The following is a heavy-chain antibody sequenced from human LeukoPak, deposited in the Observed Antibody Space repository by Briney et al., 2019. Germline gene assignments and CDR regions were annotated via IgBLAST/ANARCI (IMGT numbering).Heavy chain of an antibody. D-gene: IGHD2-2*01. Sequence: GGSLRLSCAASGFTFSSYAMHWVRQAPGKGLEWVSYMSSSSRYTNYADSVKGRFTISRDNAKNSLYLQMNNLRAEDTAVYYCARDRYCSSTACLTPDAFDIWGQGTMVTVSS. CDR1: GFTFSSYA. J-gene: IGHJ3*02. CDR2: MSSSSRYT. CDR3: ARDRYCSSTACLTPDAFDI. V-gene: IGHV3-21*05.